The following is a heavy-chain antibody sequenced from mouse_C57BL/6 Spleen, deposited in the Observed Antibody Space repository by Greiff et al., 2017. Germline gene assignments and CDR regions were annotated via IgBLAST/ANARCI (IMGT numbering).Heavy chain of an antibody. J-gene: IGHJ2*01. D-gene: IGHD1-1*01. Sequence: VQLQQPGAELVKPGASVKLSCKASGYTFTSYWMHWVKQRPGRGLEWIGRIDPNSGGTKYNEKFKSKATLTVDKPSSTAYMQLSSLTSADSAVYYCARSPVVAWDFDYWGQGTTLTVSS. CDR1: GYTFTSYW. CDR2: IDPNSGGT. CDR3: ARSPVVAWDFDY. V-gene: IGHV1-72*01.